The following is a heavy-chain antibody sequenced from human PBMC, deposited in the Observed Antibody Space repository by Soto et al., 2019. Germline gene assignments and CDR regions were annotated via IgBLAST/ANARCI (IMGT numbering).Heavy chain of an antibody. CDR2: ISSSGGGT. D-gene: IGHD2-15*01. J-gene: IGHJ6*03. V-gene: IGHV3-23*01. Sequence: EVQLLESGGGLVQPGGSLRLSCAASGFTFGSFAMSWVRQAPGKGLEWVSTISSSGGGTYYGDSAKGRFTISRDNSKNTLYLQINSLRAEDTAVYYCAKDGPPLPCSGGTCPYYYYMDVWGKGTTVTVSS. CDR1: GFTFGSFA. CDR3: AKDGPPLPCSGGTCPYYYYMDV.